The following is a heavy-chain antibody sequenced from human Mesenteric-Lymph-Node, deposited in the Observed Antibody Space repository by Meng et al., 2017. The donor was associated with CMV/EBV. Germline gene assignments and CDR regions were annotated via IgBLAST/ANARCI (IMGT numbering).Heavy chain of an antibody. D-gene: IGHD6-6*01. V-gene: IGHV2-70*20. CDR3: ARIPRRVDYYAFDA. CDR1: GFSLRTTGMC. J-gene: IGHJ6*02. CDR2: IDWDDDK. Sequence: SGPTLVKPTQTLTLTCTFSGFSLRTTGMCVGWVRQPPGKALEWLALIDWDDDKYYRTSLKTRLTISKDTSKNQVVLTMTNMDPVDTATYYCARIPRRVDYYAFDAWGQGTTVTVSS.